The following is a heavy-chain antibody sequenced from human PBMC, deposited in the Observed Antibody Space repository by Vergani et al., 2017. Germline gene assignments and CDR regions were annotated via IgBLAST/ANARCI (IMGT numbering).Heavy chain of an antibody. D-gene: IGHD3-3*01. CDR2: VTPLFGRP. Sequence: QVQLVQSGAEVRKPGSSVKVSCRASGGTFGTYTINWVRQAPGQGLQWMGRVTPLFGRPDFAQEFKGRVTMTADKDTSTAFMELASLTSDDTAVYFCARCTSGYLPNWGHRTLVYVSS. CDR3: ARCTSGYLPN. J-gene: IGHJ4*01. CDR1: GGTFGTYT. V-gene: IGHV1-69*02.